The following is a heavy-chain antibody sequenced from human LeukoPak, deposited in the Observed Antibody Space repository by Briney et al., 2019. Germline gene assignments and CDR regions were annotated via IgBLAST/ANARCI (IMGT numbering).Heavy chain of an antibody. CDR1: GGSISSSSYY. D-gene: IGHD6-13*01. Sequence: SETLSLTCTVSGGSISSSSYYWGWIRQPPGKGLEWIGSIYYSGSTYYNPSLKSRVTISVDTSKNQFSLKLSSVTAADTAVYYCARGYSPATVAAAGKDFDYWGQGTLVTVSS. CDR3: ARGYSPATVAAAGKDFDY. V-gene: IGHV4-39*01. J-gene: IGHJ4*02. CDR2: IYYSGST.